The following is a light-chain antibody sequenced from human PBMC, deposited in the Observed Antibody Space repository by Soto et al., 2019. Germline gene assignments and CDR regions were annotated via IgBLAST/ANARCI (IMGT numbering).Light chain of an antibody. CDR2: EVN. J-gene: IGLJ1*01. CDR1: SSDFGTYNY. Sequence: QSALTQPPSASGSPGQSVTISCSGTSSDFGTYNYVSWYQQHPGKAPKLIIYEVNERPSGVPDRFSGSKSGDTASLTVSGLQAEDEADYYCSSYADGTNVFGAGTKVTVL. CDR3: SSYADGTNV. V-gene: IGLV2-8*01.